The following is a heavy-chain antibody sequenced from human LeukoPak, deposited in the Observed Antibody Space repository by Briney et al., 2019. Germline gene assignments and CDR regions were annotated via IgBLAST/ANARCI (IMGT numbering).Heavy chain of an antibody. J-gene: IGHJ6*02. Sequence: SQTLSLTCAISGDIVSSNSAAWDWIRQSPSRGLEWLGRTYYRSKWYNDYAVSVKSRITISPDTSKNQFSLQLNSVTPEDTAVYYCARAQYDYDLFLGMDVWGQGTTVTVSS. CDR2: TYYRSKWYN. D-gene: IGHD3-3*01. CDR1: GDIVSSNSAA. CDR3: ARAQYDYDLFLGMDV. V-gene: IGHV6-1*01.